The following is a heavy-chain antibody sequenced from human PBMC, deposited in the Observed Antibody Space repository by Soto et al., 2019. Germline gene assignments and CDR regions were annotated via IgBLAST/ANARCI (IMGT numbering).Heavy chain of an antibody. V-gene: IGHV4-59*01. CDR2: IYYSGST. CDR1: GGSISSYH. CDR3: ARDLSTYYYDSSGSSHAFDI. J-gene: IGHJ3*02. Sequence: SETLSLTCTVSGGSISSYHWSWIRQPPGKGLEWIGYIYYSGSTNYNPSLKSRVTISVDTSKNQFSLKLSSVTAADTAVYYCARDLSTYYYDSSGSSHAFDIWGQGTMVTVSS. D-gene: IGHD3-22*01.